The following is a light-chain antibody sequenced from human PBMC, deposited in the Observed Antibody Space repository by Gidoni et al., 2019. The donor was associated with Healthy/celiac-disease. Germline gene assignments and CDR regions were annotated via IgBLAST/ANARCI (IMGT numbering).Light chain of an antibody. V-gene: IGKV1-39*01. J-gene: IGKJ2*01. CDR1: QSISSY. CDR3: QQSYSTPWNT. Sequence: DIQMPQSPSSLSASVGDRVTITCRASQSISSYLNWYQQKPGKAPKLLIYAASSLQSGGPSRFSGSGSGTDFTLTISSLQPEDFATYYCQQSYSTPWNTFGQGTKLEIK. CDR2: AAS.